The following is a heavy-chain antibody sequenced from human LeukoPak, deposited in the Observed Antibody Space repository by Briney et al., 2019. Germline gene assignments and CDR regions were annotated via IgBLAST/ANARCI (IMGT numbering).Heavy chain of an antibody. D-gene: IGHD3-3*01. CDR3: AKETGVGLDV. J-gene: IGHJ6*02. CDR1: GFTFSSYG. Sequence: TGGSLRLSCAASGFTFSSYGMHWVRQAPGKGLEWVAVISYDGSNKYHADSDSVKGRFTISRDNSKNTLYLQMNSLRAEDTAVYYCAKETGVGLDVWGQGTTVTVSS. V-gene: IGHV3-30*18. CDR2: ISYDGSNK.